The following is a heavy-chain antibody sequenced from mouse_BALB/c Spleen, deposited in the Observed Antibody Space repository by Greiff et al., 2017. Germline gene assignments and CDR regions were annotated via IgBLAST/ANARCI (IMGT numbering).Heavy chain of an antibody. CDR1: GFTFSSYA. CDR2: ISSGGST. CDR3: AREGLRYYAMDY. D-gene: IGHD2-2*01. V-gene: IGHV5-6-5*01. J-gene: IGHJ4*01. Sequence: EVKVVESGGGLVKPGGSLKLSCAASGFTFSSYAMSWVRQTPEKRLEWVASISSGGSTYYPDSVKGRFTISRDNARNILYLQMSSLRSEDTAMYYCAREGLRYYAMDYWGQGTSVTVSS.